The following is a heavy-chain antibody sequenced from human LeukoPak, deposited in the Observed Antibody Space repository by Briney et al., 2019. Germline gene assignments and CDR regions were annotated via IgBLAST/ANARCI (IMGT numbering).Heavy chain of an antibody. J-gene: IGHJ4*02. CDR1: GGTFSSYA. V-gene: IGHV1-69*13. D-gene: IGHD6-19*01. Sequence: GASVKVSCKASGGTFSSYAISWVRQTPGQGLEWMGGIIPIFGTANYAQKFQGRVTITADESTSTAYMELSSLRSEDTAVYYCASSLAVAGANTFDYWGQGTLVTVSS. CDR3: ASSLAVAGANTFDY. CDR2: IIPIFGTA.